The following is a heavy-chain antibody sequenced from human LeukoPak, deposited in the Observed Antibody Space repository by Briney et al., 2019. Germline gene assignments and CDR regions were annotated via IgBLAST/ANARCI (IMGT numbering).Heavy chain of an antibody. D-gene: IGHD5-12*01. V-gene: IGHV3-30*02. Sequence: GGSLRLSCAASGFTFSSYGMHWVRQAPGRGLEWVAFIRYDGSNKYYADSVKGRFTISRDNSKNTLYLQMNSLRAEDTAVYYCAKPYKGYSGYDWYFDLWGRGTLVTVSS. CDR1: GFTFSSYG. CDR3: AKPYKGYSGYDWYFDL. J-gene: IGHJ2*01. CDR2: IRYDGSNK.